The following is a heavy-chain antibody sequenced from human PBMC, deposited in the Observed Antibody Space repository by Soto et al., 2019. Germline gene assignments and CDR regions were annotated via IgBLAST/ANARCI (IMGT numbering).Heavy chain of an antibody. D-gene: IGHD5-12*01. V-gene: IGHV3-23*01. J-gene: IGHJ3*01. Sequence: GGSLRLSCAASGVSVSRYGMSWVRQAPGKALEWVSGISGRDDTTYYTDSVRGRFTISKDTSKNTLYLQMNSLRVEDTAVYYCEGSWTWGQGTMVTVSS. CDR2: ISGRDDTT. CDR1: GVSVSRYG. CDR3: EGSWT.